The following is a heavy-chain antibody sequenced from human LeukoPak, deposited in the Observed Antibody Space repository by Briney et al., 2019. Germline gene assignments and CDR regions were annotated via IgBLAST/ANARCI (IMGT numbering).Heavy chain of an antibody. D-gene: IGHD3-22*01. CDR1: GGSFSGYY. CDR3: ARGKRVTMIARAFDI. V-gene: IGHV4-34*01. Sequence: SETLSLTCAVYGGSFSGYYWSWIRQPPGKGLEWIGEINHSGSTNYNPSLKSRVTISVDTSKNQFSLKLSSVTAADTAVYYCARGKRVTMIARAFDIWGQGTMVTVSS. J-gene: IGHJ3*02. CDR2: INHSGST.